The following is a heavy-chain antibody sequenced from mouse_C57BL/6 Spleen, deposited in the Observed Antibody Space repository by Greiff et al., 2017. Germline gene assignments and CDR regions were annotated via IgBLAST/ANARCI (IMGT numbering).Heavy chain of an antibody. D-gene: IGHD1-1*01. Sequence: VQLQQSGAELVRPGASVTLSCKASGYTFTDYEMHWVKQTPVHGLEWIGAIDPETGGTAYNQKFKGKAILTADQSSSTAYMELRSLTSEDSAVYYCTRGGDYYGSSYGFFAYWGQGTLVTVSA. CDR3: TRGGDYYGSSYGFFAY. J-gene: IGHJ3*01. CDR2: IDPETGGT. V-gene: IGHV1-15*01. CDR1: GYTFTDYE.